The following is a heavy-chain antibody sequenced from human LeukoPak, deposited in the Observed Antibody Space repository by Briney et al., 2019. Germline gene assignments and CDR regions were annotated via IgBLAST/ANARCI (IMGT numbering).Heavy chain of an antibody. D-gene: IGHD3-22*01. CDR3: AGGYDSSGYYLD. J-gene: IGHJ4*02. V-gene: IGHV1-8*01. CDR1: GYTFTSYD. Sequence: ASVKVSCKASGYTFTSYDINWVRQATGQGLEWMGWMNPNSGNTGYAQKVQGRVTMTRNTSISTAYMELSSLRSEDTAVYYCAGGYDSSGYYLDWGQGTLVTVSS. CDR2: MNPNSGNT.